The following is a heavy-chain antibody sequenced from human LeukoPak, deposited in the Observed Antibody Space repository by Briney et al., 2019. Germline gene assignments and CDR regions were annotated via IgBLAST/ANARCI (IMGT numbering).Heavy chain of an antibody. J-gene: IGHJ3*02. D-gene: IGHD2-21*02. CDR1: GCSISSSSYY. V-gene: IGHV4-39*07. CDR2: IYYSGST. Sequence: SETLSLTCTVSGCSISSSSYYWGWIRQPPGKGLEWTVSIYYSGSTYYNPSLKSRVTISVDTSKNQFYLKLSSVTAADTAVYYCARGPPAYCGGDCFDTYAFDIWGQGTMVTVSS. CDR3: ARGPPAYCGGDCFDTYAFDI.